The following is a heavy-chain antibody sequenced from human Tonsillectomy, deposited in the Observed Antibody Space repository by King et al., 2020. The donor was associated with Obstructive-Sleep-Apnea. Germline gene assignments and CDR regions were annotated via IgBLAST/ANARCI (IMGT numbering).Heavy chain of an antibody. D-gene: IGHD3-22*01. J-gene: IGHJ3*02. V-gene: IGHV3-30*02. CDR1: GFTFSSFG. Sequence: VQLVESGGGVVQPGGSLRLSCAASGFTFSSFGMHLVRQAPGKGLEWLSFIEYDGSYEYYADSVKGRFTISRDNSKNTLYLQMNSLRAEDTAVFYCAKEGYYDSSGMGADAFDIWGQGTMVTVSS. CDR3: AKEGYYDSSGMGADAFDI. CDR2: IEYDGSYE.